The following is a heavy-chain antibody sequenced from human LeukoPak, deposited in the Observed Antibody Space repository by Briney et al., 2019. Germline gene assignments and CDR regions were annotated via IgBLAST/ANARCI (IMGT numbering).Heavy chain of an antibody. CDR1: GFTFSSYW. V-gene: IGHV3-48*01. CDR3: ARTASAPYTYRFSHYSGMDV. J-gene: IGHJ6*02. CDR2: ISSSGSTI. Sequence: PGGSLRLSCAASGFTFSSYWMSWVRQAPGKGLEWVSYISSSGSTIYYANSVKGRFTISRDNSKNTLYLQMSSLTTGDTAVYYCARTASAPYTYRFSHYSGMDVWGQGTTVTVSS. D-gene: IGHD2-21*02.